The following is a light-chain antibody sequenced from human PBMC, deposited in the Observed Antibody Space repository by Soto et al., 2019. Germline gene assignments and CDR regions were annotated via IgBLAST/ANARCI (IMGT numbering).Light chain of an antibody. V-gene: IGLV1-47*01. CDR3: ATWDDSLSGYV. Sequence: QSVLTQPPSVSAAPGQKVTISCSGSSSNIGNFYVSWYQHLPGTAPKLLIYDSNKRPSGVPDRFSGSKSGTSASLAISGLRSEDEADYYCATWDDSLSGYVFGTGTKVTVL. CDR1: SSNIGNFY. CDR2: DSN. J-gene: IGLJ1*01.